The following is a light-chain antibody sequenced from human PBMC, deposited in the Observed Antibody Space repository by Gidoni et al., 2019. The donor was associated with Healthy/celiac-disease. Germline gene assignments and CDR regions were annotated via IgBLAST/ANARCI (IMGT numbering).Light chain of an antibody. V-gene: IGKV3-20*01. Sequence: EIVLTTSTGTLSLSPGERATLSCRASQRVSSSYLAWYQQKPGQAPRLLIYGASSRATGIPDRFSGSGSGTDFTLTISRLEPEDFAVYYCQQYGSSPRTFXQXTKVEIK. CDR3: QQYGSSPRT. CDR1: QRVSSSY. J-gene: IGKJ1*01. CDR2: GAS.